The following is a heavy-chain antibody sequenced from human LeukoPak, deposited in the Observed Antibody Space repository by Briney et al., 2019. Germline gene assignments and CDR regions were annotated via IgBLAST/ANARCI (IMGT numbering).Heavy chain of an antibody. CDR3: ARAKKDEDAFDI. CDR2: IYYSGST. V-gene: IGHV4-59*01. Sequence: SETLSLTCTVSGGSISSYYWSWIRQPPGKGLEWIGYIYYSGSTNYNPSLKSRVTISVDTSKNQFSLKLSSVTAADTAVYYCARAKKDEDAFDIWGQGTMVTVSS. CDR1: GGSISSYY. J-gene: IGHJ3*02.